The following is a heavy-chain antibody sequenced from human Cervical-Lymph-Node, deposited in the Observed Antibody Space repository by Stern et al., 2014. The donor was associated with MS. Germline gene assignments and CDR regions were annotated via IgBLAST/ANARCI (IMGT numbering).Heavy chain of an antibody. Sequence: VQLVESGGDVIQPGGTLRLSCVASGFDFTSHAMTWVRQAPGKGLECVSVISNSGTSTYYADSVKGRFTISRDNSNNTLFLQMTGLRAEDTAVYFCAKDPPGLYRPVDSWGQGTLVTVSS. J-gene: IGHJ4*02. V-gene: IGHV3-23*04. CDR1: GFDFTSHA. D-gene: IGHD4-11*01. CDR3: AKDPPGLYRPVDS. CDR2: ISNSGTST.